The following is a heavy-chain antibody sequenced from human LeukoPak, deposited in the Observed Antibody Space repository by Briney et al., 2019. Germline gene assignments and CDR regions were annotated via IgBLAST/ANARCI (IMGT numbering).Heavy chain of an antibody. Sequence: GGSLRLSCAASAFTFSSYAMAWVRQAPGKGLEWVSTLSGTGGNTYYADSVRGRFTISRDNSKNTLYLQMDSLRAEDTAVYYCAKAWALTYLGGVDSWGQGTLVTVSS. D-gene: IGHD2-21*02. J-gene: IGHJ4*02. CDR3: AKAWALTYLGGVDS. CDR2: LSGTGGNT. V-gene: IGHV3-23*01. CDR1: AFTFSSYA.